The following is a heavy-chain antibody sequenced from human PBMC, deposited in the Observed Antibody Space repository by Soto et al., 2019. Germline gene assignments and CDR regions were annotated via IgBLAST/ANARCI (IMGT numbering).Heavy chain of an antibody. D-gene: IGHD6-19*01. J-gene: IGHJ4*02. V-gene: IGHV4-59*01. CDR3: AREKYKITRGWIIDY. Sequence: PSETLSLTCTVSGGSISSYYWSWIRQPPGKGLEWIGYIYYSGSTNYNPSLKSRVTISVDTSKNQFSLKLSSVTAADTAVYYCAREKYKITRGWIIDYWGQGTLVTVSS. CDR2: IYYSGST. CDR1: GGSISSYY.